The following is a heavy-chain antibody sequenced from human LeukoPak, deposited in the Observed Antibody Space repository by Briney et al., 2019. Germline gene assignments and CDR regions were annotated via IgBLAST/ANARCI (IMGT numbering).Heavy chain of an antibody. CDR1: GFTFSSYA. J-gene: IGHJ4*02. CDR3: AKDLGIVVVPAEFDY. Sequence: HAGGSLRLSCAASGFTFSSYAMSWVRQAPGKGLEWVSAISGSGGSTYYADSVKGRFTISRDNSKNTLYLQMNSLRAEDTAVYYCAKDLGIVVVPAEFDYWGQGTLVTVSS. V-gene: IGHV3-23*01. CDR2: ISGSGGST. D-gene: IGHD2-2*01.